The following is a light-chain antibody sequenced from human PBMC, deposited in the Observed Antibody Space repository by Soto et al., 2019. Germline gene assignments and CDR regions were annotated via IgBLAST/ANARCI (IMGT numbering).Light chain of an antibody. CDR1: QGVSND. V-gene: IGKV1-6*01. CDR2: AAS. Sequence: AIQMTQSPSSLSASVGDRVTITGRASQGVSNDVGWYQQKPGKAPRLLIYAASTLQSGVPSRFSGSQSATDFTLTISSLQPEDFATYYCLQDFAYPLTFGGGTKVEIK. J-gene: IGKJ4*01. CDR3: LQDFAYPLT.